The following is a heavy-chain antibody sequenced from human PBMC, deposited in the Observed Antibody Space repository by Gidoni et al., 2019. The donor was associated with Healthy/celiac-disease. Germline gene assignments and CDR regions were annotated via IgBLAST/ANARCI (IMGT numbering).Heavy chain of an antibody. CDR3: ARGDVLWFGETPFDY. Sequence: MGWINPNSGGTNYAQKFQGWVTMTRDTSISTAYMELSRLRSDDTAVYYCARGDVLWFGETPFDYWGQGTLVTVSS. D-gene: IGHD3-10*01. J-gene: IGHJ4*02. V-gene: IGHV1-2*04. CDR2: INPNSGGT.